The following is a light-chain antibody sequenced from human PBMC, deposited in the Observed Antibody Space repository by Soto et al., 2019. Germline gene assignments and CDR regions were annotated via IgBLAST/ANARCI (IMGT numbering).Light chain of an antibody. Sequence: QSALTQPASVSGSPGQSITISCTGTSSDVGSYNLVSWYQQHPGKAPKLMIYEVSKRPSGVSNRFSGSKSGNTASLTISGLQAEDEADYYCCSYAGSSYVFGNGTRSPS. J-gene: IGLJ1*01. CDR2: EVS. CDR3: CSYAGSSYV. V-gene: IGLV2-23*02. CDR1: SSDVGSYNL.